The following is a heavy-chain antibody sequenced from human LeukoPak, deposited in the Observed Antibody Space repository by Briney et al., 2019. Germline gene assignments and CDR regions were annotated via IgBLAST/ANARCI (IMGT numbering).Heavy chain of an antibody. J-gene: IGHJ3*02. CDR2: ISSSSSYI. CDR3: ARVYDSSGYYSAFDI. CDR1: GFTFSSYS. V-gene: IGHV3-21*01. D-gene: IGHD3-22*01. Sequence: GGSLRLSCAASGFTFSSYSMNWVRQAPGKGLEWVSSISSSSSYIYYADSVKGRFSISRDNAKNSLYLQMNSLRAEDTAVYYCARVYDSSGYYSAFDIWGQGTMVTVSS.